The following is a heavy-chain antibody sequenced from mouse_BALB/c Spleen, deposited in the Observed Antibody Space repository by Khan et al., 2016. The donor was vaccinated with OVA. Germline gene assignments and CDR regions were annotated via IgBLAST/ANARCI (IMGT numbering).Heavy chain of an antibody. CDR2: ISSGGDYT. Sequence: EVQLVESGGDLVKPGGSLKLSCAASGFTFSSYGMSWVRQTPDKRLEWVATISSGGDYTYYPDSVKGRFTISRDTAKNTLYLQMSSLKSEDTARYYCASHLTGSFAYWGQGTLVTVSA. D-gene: IGHD4-1*01. V-gene: IGHV5-6*01. CDR3: ASHLTGSFAY. J-gene: IGHJ3*01. CDR1: GFTFSSYG.